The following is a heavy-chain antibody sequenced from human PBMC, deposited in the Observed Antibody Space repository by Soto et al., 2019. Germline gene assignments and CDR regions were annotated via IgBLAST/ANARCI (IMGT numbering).Heavy chain of an antibody. D-gene: IGHD2-8*01. Sequence: LPETLSLTCTVSGGSVSSGSYYWSWIRQPPGKGLEWIGYIYYTGSTNYNPSLKSRVTISVDTSKNQFSLKLSSVTAADTAVYYCARVNGGPYYFDYWGQGTLLTVSS. CDR3: ARVNGGPYYFDY. V-gene: IGHV4-61*01. CDR2: IYYTGST. J-gene: IGHJ4*02. CDR1: GGSVSSGSYY.